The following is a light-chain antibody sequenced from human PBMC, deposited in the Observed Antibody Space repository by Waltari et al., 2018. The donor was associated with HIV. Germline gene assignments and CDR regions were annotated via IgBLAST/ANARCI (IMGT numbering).Light chain of an antibody. CDR2: DTS. V-gene: IGKV3-11*01. J-gene: IGKJ1*01. CDR1: QSVSSS. CDR3: QQRSNWRWT. Sequence: EVVLTQSPATLSLSPGERATLSCRASQSVSSSLAWYQQKPGQAPRLLIYDTSNRATGTPARFSGSGSGTDFTLTISSLEPEDFAVYYCQQRSNWRWTFGQGTKVEIK.